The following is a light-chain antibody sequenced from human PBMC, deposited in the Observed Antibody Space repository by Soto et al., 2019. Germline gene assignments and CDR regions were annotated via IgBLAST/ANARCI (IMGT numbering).Light chain of an antibody. J-gene: IGKJ2*01. CDR2: GAS. Sequence: EIVLTQSPGTLSLSPGERATLSCRTSQSVSSKFLAWYQQKPGQAPRLLIYGASTMATGIPDRLSGSGSWTDFTLTNSSLEPEDFAVYYCQQYCCSPPFTFGQGNKLEI. V-gene: IGKV3-20*01. CDR3: QQYCCSPPFT. CDR1: QSVSSKF.